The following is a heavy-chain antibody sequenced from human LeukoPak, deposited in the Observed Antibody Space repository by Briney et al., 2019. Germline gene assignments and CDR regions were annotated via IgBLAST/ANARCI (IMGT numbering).Heavy chain of an antibody. J-gene: IGHJ2*01. CDR3: ARAYYYDSSGYYAYWYFDL. Sequence: PSETLSLTCTVSGGSISSGSYYWSWIRQPAGKGLEWIGRIYTSGSTNYNPSLKSRVTISVDTSENQFSLKLSSVTAADTAVYYCARAYYYDSSGYYAYWYFDLWGRGTLVTVSS. D-gene: IGHD3-22*01. V-gene: IGHV4-61*02. CDR2: IYTSGST. CDR1: GGSISSGSYY.